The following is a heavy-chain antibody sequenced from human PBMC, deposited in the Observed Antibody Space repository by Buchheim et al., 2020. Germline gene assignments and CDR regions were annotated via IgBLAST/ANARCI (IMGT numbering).Heavy chain of an antibody. V-gene: IGHV4-39*01. D-gene: IGHD2-2*01. J-gene: IGHJ6*02. CDR2: IYYSGST. CDR1: GGSISSSSYY. CDR3: ASQGYCSSTSCYGHQISEKTMDV. Sequence: QLQLQESGPGLVKPSETLSLTCTVSGGSISSSSYYWGWIRQPPGKGLEWIGSIYYSGSTYYNPSLKSRVTISVDPSKNQFSLKLSSVTAADTAVYYCASQGYCSSTSCYGHQISEKTMDVWGQGTT.